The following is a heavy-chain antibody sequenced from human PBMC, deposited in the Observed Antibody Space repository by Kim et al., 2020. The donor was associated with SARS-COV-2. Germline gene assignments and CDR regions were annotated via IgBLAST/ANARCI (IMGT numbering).Heavy chain of an antibody. CDR2: LSANSDSV. V-gene: IGHV3-9*01. D-gene: IGHD1-26*01. Sequence: GGSHILSCAASGFACGDYAMHWVRQVPGKVLEWVSGLSANSDSVSYLASVRDRFAISRDNVKNFLYLEMSTLRSEDTALYFCAKGLLRGFFFRDYDAF. CDR3: AKGLLRGFFFRDYDAF. J-gene: IGHJ3*01. CDR1: GFACGDYA.